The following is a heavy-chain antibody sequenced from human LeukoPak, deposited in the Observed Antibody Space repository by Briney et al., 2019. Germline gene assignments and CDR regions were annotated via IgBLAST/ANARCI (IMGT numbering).Heavy chain of an antibody. CDR3: ARDLGTGDFWSGYFPS. V-gene: IGHV4-4*07. D-gene: IGHD3-3*01. CDR2: IYTSGST. Sequence: SETLSPTCTVSGGSISSYYWSWIRQPAGKGLEWIGRIYTSGSTNYNPSLKSRVTMSVDTSKNQFSLKLSSVTAADTAVYYCARDLGTGDFWSGYFPSWGQGTLVTVSS. CDR1: GGSISSYY. J-gene: IGHJ5*02.